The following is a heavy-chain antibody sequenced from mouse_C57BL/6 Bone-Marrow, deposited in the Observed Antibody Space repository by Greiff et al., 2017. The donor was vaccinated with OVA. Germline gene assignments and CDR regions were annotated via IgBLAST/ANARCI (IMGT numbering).Heavy chain of an antibody. V-gene: IGHV1-64*01. CDR3: ARVYDGYFAY. CDR2: IYPNSGST. CDR1: GYTFTSYW. Sequence: QVQLQQSGAELVKPGASVKLSCKASGYTFTSYWMHWVKQRPGQGLEWIGMIYPNSGSTNYTEKFKSKATLTVDKSSSTAYMQLSSLTSEDSAVYYCARVYDGYFAYWGQGTLVTVSA. D-gene: IGHD2-3*01. J-gene: IGHJ3*01.